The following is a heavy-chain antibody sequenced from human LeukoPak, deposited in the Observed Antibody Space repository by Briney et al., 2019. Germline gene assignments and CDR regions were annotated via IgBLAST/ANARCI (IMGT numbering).Heavy chain of an antibody. Sequence: GGSLKLSCAASGFTFSVSAIHWVGQACGQGLEWVGRIKTKADNYATAYDASVKGRFTISRDDSKNTAYLQMNSLKIEDTAVYYCTHTAYYYVPVVWGKGATVTVSS. D-gene: IGHD4-17*01. J-gene: IGHJ6*04. CDR1: GFTFSVSA. CDR3: THTAYYYVPVV. V-gene: IGHV3-73*01. CDR2: IKTKADNYAT.